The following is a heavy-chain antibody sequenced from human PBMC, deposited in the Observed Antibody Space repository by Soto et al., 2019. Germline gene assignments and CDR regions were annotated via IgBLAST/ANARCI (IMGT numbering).Heavy chain of an antibody. CDR2: ISAYNGDT. CDR1: GYSFTTHG. Sequence: ASVKVSCKASGYSFTTHGISWVRRAPGHGLEWVGWISAYNGDTHYVQRFQGRLTMTTDTSTSTAYMELRSLTSDDTAVYYCARDPPFSGILRGTPLMDVWGQ. D-gene: IGHD4-17*01. J-gene: IGHJ6*02. V-gene: IGHV1-18*04. CDR3: ARDPPFSGILRGTPLMDV.